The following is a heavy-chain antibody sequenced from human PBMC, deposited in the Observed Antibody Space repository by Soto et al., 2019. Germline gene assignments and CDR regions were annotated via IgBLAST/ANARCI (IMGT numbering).Heavy chain of an antibody. CDR2: VYHSGGT. CDR1: GGSISSSNW. Sequence: QVQLQESGPGLVKPSGTLSLTCAVSGGSISSSNWWSWVRQPPGKGLEWIGEVYHSGGTNYNPSLKRRVTISVDKSNNQFSLKLTSVTAADTAVYYCARRIYGDWYFDLWGRGTLVTVSS. V-gene: IGHV4-4*02. D-gene: IGHD3-16*01. J-gene: IGHJ2*01. CDR3: ARRIYGDWYFDL.